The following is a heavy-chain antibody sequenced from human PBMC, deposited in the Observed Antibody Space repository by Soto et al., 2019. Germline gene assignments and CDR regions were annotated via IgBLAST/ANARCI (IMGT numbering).Heavy chain of an antibody. Sequence: GGSLRLSCAASGFTYTRYSMNWVRQAPGKGLEWVSSISGTTNYIYYGDSMKGRFTISRDNAKNSLYLEMNSLRAEDTAVYYCARESEDLTSNFDYWGQGTLVTVSS. CDR3: ARESEDLTSNFDY. CDR1: GFTYTRYS. V-gene: IGHV3-21*06. CDR2: ISGTTNYI. J-gene: IGHJ4*02.